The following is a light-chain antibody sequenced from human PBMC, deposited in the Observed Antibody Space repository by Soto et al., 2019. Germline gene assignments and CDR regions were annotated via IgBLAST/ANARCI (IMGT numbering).Light chain of an antibody. J-gene: IGKJ2*01. CDR1: QSVSSSY. CDR2: GAS. CDR3: QQEGSSPKT. Sequence: EIVLTQSPGPLSLSPGERATLSCRASQSVSSSYLACYQQKPGQAPMLLIYGASSRATAIPDRVSGSWSGTEFGITISIMVSEDLAVYYCQQEGSSPKTFGQWTKLEIK. V-gene: IGKV3-20*01.